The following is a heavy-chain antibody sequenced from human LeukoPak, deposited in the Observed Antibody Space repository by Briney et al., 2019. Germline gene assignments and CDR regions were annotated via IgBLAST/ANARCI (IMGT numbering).Heavy chain of an antibody. D-gene: IGHD3-10*01. CDR3: AKQPYGRDWFDP. CDR1: GGSISGYY. V-gene: IGHV4-59*08. Sequence: PSETLSLTCTVSGGSISGYYWSWIRQAPGKGLEWIGNFYYSGITNYNPSLKSRVTILVDTAKNQFSLKLSSVTATDTAFYYCAKQPYGRDWFDPWGQGTLVTVSS. J-gene: IGHJ5*02. CDR2: FYYSGIT.